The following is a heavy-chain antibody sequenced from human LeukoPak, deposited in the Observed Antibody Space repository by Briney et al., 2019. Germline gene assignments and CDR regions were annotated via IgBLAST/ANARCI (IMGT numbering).Heavy chain of an antibody. CDR1: GFTFSSYA. CDR2: ISYDGSNK. Sequence: GGSLRLSCAASGFTFSSYAMHWVRQAPGKGLEWVAVISYDGSNKYYADSVKGRFTISRDNSKNTLYLQMNSLRAEDTAVYYCARAPSQITIFGVVIPTAHFDYWGQGTLVTVSS. V-gene: IGHV3-30-3*01. D-gene: IGHD3-3*01. J-gene: IGHJ4*02. CDR3: ARAPSQITIFGVVIPTAHFDY.